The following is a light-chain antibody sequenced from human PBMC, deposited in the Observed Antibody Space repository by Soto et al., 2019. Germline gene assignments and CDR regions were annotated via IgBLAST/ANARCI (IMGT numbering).Light chain of an antibody. V-gene: IGKV3-20*01. CDR3: QQFGSSIPHT. Sequence: EIVMTQSPGTLSLSPGERATISCRASQVIGSRYLAWYHQKSGQAPRLLIYGASSRATGIPDRFSGSESGTDFTLAISRLEPEEFGVYYCQQFGSSIPHTFGQGTKLEIK. CDR1: QVIGSRY. CDR2: GAS. J-gene: IGKJ2*01.